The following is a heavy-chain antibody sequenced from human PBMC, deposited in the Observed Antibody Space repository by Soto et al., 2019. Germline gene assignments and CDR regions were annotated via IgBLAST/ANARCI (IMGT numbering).Heavy chain of an antibody. V-gene: IGHV1-2*04. CDR2: INPNSGGT. J-gene: IGHJ3*02. Sequence: VKVSCKASGYTLTGYYMHWVRQAPGQGLEWMGWINPNSGGTNYAQKFQGWVTMTRDTSISTAYMELSRLRSDDTAVYYCATFSITGDTIDAFDIWGQGTMVTVSS. CDR1: GYTLTGYY. CDR3: ATFSITGDTIDAFDI. D-gene: IGHD7-27*01.